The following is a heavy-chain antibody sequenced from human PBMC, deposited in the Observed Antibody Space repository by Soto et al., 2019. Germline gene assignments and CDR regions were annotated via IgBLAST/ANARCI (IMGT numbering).Heavy chain of an antibody. V-gene: IGHV1-18*01. Sequence: QVQLVQSGPEVKKPGDSVKVSCKASGYAFRDYGISWVRQAPGQGLEYMGWISPSNGNTNYAPSFQDRVTMTTDTSTTTVFMDLGNLRSDDTAVYFCANEQFTFFGVVNADWGQGTLVTVSS. J-gene: IGHJ1*01. CDR3: ANEQFTFFGVVNAD. D-gene: IGHD3-3*01. CDR2: ISPSNGNT. CDR1: GYAFRDYG.